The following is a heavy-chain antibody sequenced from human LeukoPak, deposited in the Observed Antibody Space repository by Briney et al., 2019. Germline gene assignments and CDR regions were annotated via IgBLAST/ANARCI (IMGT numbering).Heavy chain of an antibody. D-gene: IGHD1-20*01. Sequence: SGGSLRLSCAASGFTFSSYGMHWVRQAPGKGLDWVAVISYDGSNKYYADSVKGRFTISRDNSKNTLYLQMNSLRAEDTAVYYCAKSITTYRYYFDYWGREPWSPSPQ. CDR1: GFTFSSYG. CDR2: ISYDGSNK. V-gene: IGHV3-30*18. J-gene: IGHJ4*02. CDR3: AKSITTYRYYFDY.